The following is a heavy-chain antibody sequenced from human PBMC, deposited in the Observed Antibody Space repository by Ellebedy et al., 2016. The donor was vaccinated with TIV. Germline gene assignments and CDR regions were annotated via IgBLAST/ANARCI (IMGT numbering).Heavy chain of an antibody. Sequence: GGSLRLXCAGSGFTFDDYAMHWVRQAPGKGLEWVSGISWRSDSVAYADSVKGRFTVSRDNAKNALYLQMNSLRPEDTALYYCVKDSYKYDSSGLEYWGQGTLVTVSS. CDR1: GFTFDDYA. D-gene: IGHD3-22*01. V-gene: IGHV3-9*01. CDR3: VKDSYKYDSSGLEY. CDR2: ISWRSDSV. J-gene: IGHJ4*02.